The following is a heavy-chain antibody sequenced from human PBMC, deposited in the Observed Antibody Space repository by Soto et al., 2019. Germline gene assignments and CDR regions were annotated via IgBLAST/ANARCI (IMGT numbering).Heavy chain of an antibody. CDR1: GGTFSSYA. CDR3: ARGSYSSSSDYNWFDP. J-gene: IGHJ5*02. D-gene: IGHD6-6*01. Sequence: QVQLVQSGAEVKKPGSSVKVSCKASGGTFSSYAISWVRQAPGQGLEWMGGIIPIFGTANYAQKLQGRVTITADESTSTAYMELSSLRSEDTAVYYCARGSYSSSSDYNWFDPWGQGTLVTVSS. V-gene: IGHV1-69*01. CDR2: IIPIFGTA.